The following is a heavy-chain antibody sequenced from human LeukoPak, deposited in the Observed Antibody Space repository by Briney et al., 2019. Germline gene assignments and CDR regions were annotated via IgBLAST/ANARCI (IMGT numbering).Heavy chain of an antibody. D-gene: IGHD6-19*01. Sequence: PSETLSLTCTVSGGSISSYYWSWIRQPPWKGLEWIGYFYYSGSTKYNPSLKSRVTISVDTSKNQFSLKLSSVTAADTAVYYCARDVLVGIAVEGIDPWGQGTLVTVSS. V-gene: IGHV4-59*01. CDR3: ARDVLVGIAVEGIDP. J-gene: IGHJ5*02. CDR2: FYYSGST. CDR1: GGSISSYY.